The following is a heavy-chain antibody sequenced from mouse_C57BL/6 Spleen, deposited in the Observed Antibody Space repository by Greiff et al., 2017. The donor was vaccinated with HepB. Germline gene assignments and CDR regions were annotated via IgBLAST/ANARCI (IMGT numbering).Heavy chain of an antibody. Sequence: VQLQQPGAELVMPGASVKLSCKASGYTFTSYWMHWVKQRPGQGLEWIGEIDPSDSYTNYNQKFKGKSTLTVDKSSSTAYMQLSSLTSEDSAVYYCARRAKTGFAYWGQGTLVTVSA. V-gene: IGHV1-69*01. J-gene: IGHJ3*01. CDR3: ARRAKTGFAY. CDR1: GYTFTSYW. D-gene: IGHD3-1*01. CDR2: IDPSDSYT.